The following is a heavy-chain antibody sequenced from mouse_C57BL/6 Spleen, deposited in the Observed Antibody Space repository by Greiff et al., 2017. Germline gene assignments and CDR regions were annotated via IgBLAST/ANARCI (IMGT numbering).Heavy chain of an antibody. D-gene: IGHD4-1*01. Sequence: EVQLVESGGGLVKPGGSLKLSCAASGFTFSDYGMHWVRQAPEKGLEWVAYISSGSSTIYYADTVKGRFTISRDNAKNTLFLQMTSLRSEDTAMYYCASPLTGTGFAYWGQGTLVTVSA. CDR3: ASPLTGTGFAY. J-gene: IGHJ3*01. V-gene: IGHV5-17*01. CDR1: GFTFSDYG. CDR2: ISSGSSTI.